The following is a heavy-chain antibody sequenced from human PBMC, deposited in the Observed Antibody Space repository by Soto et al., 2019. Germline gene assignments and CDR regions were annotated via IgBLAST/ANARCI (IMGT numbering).Heavy chain of an antibody. CDR1: GYTFTGYY. V-gene: IGHV1-2*04. Sequence: ASVKVSCKASGYTFTGYYMHWVRQAPGQGLEWMGWINPNSGGTNYAQKFQGWVTMTRDTSISTAYMELSGLRSDDTAVHYCAQGGPAVAEYYYYGMDVWGQGTTVTVSS. J-gene: IGHJ6*02. CDR2: INPNSGGT. D-gene: IGHD6-19*01. CDR3: AQGGPAVAEYYYYGMDV.